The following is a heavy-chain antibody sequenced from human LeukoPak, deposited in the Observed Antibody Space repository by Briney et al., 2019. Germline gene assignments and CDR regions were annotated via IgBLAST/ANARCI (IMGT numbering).Heavy chain of an antibody. J-gene: IGHJ4*02. CDR3: AKMGGSAPYFFDY. Sequence: SETLSLTCTVSGGSISSYYWSWIRQPAGKGLEWIGRIYTSGSTNYNPSLKSRVTISVDKSKNQFSLKLSSVTASDTAMYYCAKMGGSAPYFFDYWGQGTLVTVSP. D-gene: IGHD6-19*01. V-gene: IGHV4-4*07. CDR1: GGSISSYY. CDR2: IYTSGST.